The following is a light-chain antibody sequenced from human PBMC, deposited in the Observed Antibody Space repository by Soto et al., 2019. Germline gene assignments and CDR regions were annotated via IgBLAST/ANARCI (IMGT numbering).Light chain of an antibody. Sequence: EIVLTQSPGTLSLSPGERATLSCRASQSVSSSYLAWYQQKPGQAPRLLIYGASSRTTGIPDRFSGSGSGTDFTLTISTLEPEDVAVYYCRKYGSSPRTFGQGTKLEIK. CDR1: QSVSSSY. J-gene: IGKJ2*02. CDR2: GAS. V-gene: IGKV3-20*01. CDR3: RKYGSSPRT.